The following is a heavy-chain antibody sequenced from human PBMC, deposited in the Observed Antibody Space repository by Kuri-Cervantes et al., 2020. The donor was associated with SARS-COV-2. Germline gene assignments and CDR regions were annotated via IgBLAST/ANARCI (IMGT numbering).Heavy chain of an antibody. CDR2: ISYDGSTT. J-gene: IGHJ4*02. V-gene: IGHV3-30-3*01. Sequence: GGSLRLSCAASGFTFSSYAIHWVRQAPGKGLEWVAIISYDGSTTYYADSVKGRFTISRDNSKNTLYLQMNSLRTEDTAIYYCARDRVGVHDYWGQGTLVTVSS. D-gene: IGHD2-21*01. CDR1: GFTFSSYA. CDR3: ARDRVGVHDY.